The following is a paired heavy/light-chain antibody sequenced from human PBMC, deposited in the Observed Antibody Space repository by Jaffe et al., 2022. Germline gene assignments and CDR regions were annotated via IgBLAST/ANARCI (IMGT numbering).Light chain of an antibody. V-gene: IGLV1-44*01. CDR1: SSNIGDNT. CDR3: AAWDDSLNGLV. Sequence: QSVLTQPPSASGTPGQRVTISCSGSSSNIGDNTVNWYQQLPGTAPKLLIYGDNQRPSGVPDRFSGSKSGTSASLAISGLQSEDEADYYCAAWDDSLNGLVFGGGTKLTVL. J-gene: IGLJ2*01. CDR2: GDN.
Heavy chain of an antibody. D-gene: IGHD5-12*01. CDR2: IYPGNSNT. CDR1: GYTFTSYW. Sequence: DVQLVQSGAEVKKPGESLKISCKASGYTFTSYWIAWVRQMPGKGLEWMGIIYPGNSNTRYSPSFQGQVTISADKSISTAYLVWNSLKASDTAMYYCVRCRDGYNYFFQHWGQGTLVTVSS. V-gene: IGHV5-51*03. J-gene: IGHJ1*01. CDR3: VRCRDGYNYFFQH.